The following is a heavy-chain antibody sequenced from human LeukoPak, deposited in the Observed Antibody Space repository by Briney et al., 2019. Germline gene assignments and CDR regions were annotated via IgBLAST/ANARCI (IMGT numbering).Heavy chain of an antibody. CDR3: TRDRGAHYDFWSGFTLYYYYYGMDV. Sequence: GGSLRLSCTASGFTFGDYAMSWVRQAPGKGLEWVGFIRSKAYGGTTEYAASVKGRFTISRDDSKSIAYLQMNSLKTEDTAVYYCTRDRGAHYDFWSGFTLYYYYYGMDVWGQGTTVTVPS. CDR1: GFTFGDYA. V-gene: IGHV3-49*04. J-gene: IGHJ6*02. CDR2: IRSKAYGGTT. D-gene: IGHD3-3*01.